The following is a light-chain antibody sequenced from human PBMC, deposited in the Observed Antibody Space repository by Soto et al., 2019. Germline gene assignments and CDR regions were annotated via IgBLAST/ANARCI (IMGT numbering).Light chain of an antibody. V-gene: IGKV1-5*01. CDR2: DAS. CDR1: QSITNW. Sequence: DIQMTQSPSTLSAYVGDIVTITCRASQSITNWVAWYQQKPGKAPKRLIYDASNLESGVPSRFSGGGSGTDFTLTVSSLHPDDFATYYSQQYNNYSPTFGQGTKVEV. CDR3: QQYNNYSPT. J-gene: IGKJ1*01.